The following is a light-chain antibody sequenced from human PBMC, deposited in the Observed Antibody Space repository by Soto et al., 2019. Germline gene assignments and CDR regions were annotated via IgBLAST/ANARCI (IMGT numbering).Light chain of an antibody. CDR2: GAS. Sequence: EIVMTQSAATLSVSPGERASLSCRASQIVSSSLAWYQQKPGQAPGLLIYGASTRATGIPARFSGSGSGTEFTLTISSLQSEDAAVYYCQQYNNWPPAFGGGTKVEIK. CDR1: QIVSSS. J-gene: IGKJ4*01. CDR3: QQYNNWPPA. V-gene: IGKV3-15*01.